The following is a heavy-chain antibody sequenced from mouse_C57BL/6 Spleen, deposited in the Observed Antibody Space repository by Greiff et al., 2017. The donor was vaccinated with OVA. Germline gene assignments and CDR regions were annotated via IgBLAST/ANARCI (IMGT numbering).Heavy chain of an antibody. CDR2: INPNNGGT. J-gene: IGHJ4*01. V-gene: IGHV1-26*01. Sequence: VQLQQSGPELVKPGASVKISCKASGYTFTDYYMNWVKQSHGKSLEWIGDINPNNGGTSYNQKFKGKATLTVDKSSSTAYMELRSLTSEDSAVYYCARSGYYGSSYAMDYCGQGTSVTVSS. CDR1: GYTFTDYY. CDR3: ARSGYYGSSYAMDY. D-gene: IGHD1-1*01.